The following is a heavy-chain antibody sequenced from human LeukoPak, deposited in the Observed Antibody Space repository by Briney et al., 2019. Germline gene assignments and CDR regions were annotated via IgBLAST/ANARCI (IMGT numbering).Heavy chain of an antibody. CDR1: GGSFSGYY. V-gene: IGHV4-34*01. CDR2: VNRSGDT. D-gene: IGHD3-10*01. J-gene: IGHJ6*03. CDR3: ARGDPKTAVQGVLGIKYHYYYMDV. Sequence: PSETLSLTCAVYGGSFSGYYWSWIRQPPGKGLEWIGEVNRSGDTNYNPSLKSRVTISVDTSKNQFSLKLSSVTAADTSVYYCARGDPKTAVQGVLGIKYHYYYMDVWGKGTTVTVSS.